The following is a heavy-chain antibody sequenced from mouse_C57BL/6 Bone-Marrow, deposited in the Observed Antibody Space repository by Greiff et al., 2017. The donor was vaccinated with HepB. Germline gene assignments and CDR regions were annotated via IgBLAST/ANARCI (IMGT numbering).Heavy chain of an antibody. Sequence: EVKVEESGGGLVQPGGSMKLSCAASGFTFSDAWMDWVRQSPEKGLEWVAEIRNKANNHATHYAESVKGKFTISRDDSKSSVYLQMNSLRAEDTGVYYCTTTVVARYYFDYWGQGTTLTVSS. V-gene: IGHV6-6*01. CDR1: GFTFSDAW. CDR3: TTTVVARYYFDY. J-gene: IGHJ2*01. D-gene: IGHD1-1*01. CDR2: IRNKANNHAT.